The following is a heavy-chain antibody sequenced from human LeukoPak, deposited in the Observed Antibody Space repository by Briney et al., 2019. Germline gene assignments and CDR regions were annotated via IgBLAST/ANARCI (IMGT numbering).Heavy chain of an antibody. Sequence: GRSLRLSCATSGFTFSSYGMHWVRQAPGKGLEWVAVIWYDGSNKYYADSVKGRFTISRDNSKNTLYLQMNSLRADDTAVYYCATGGAGSWWFDPWGQGTLVTVSS. V-gene: IGHV3-33*01. J-gene: IGHJ5*02. D-gene: IGHD1-26*01. CDR2: IWYDGSNK. CDR3: ATGGAGSWWFDP. CDR1: GFTFSSYG.